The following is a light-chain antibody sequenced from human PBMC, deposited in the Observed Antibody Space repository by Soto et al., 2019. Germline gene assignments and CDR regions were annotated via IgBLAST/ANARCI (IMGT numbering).Light chain of an antibody. CDR1: KSDIGVYDF. Sequence: QSALTQPPSASGSPGQSVTISCTGTKSDIGVYDFVSWYQHHPGKAPRLIIYEVVQRPSGVPDRFSGSKSGNTASLAVSGLQAADEADYYCSSYTSSSTRVFGGGTKVTVL. CDR2: EVV. V-gene: IGLV2-8*01. J-gene: IGLJ2*01. CDR3: SSYTSSSTRV.